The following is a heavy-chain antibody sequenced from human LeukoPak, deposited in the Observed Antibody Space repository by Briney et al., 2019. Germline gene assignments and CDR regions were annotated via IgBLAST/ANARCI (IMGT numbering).Heavy chain of an antibody. J-gene: IGHJ4*02. D-gene: IGHD4-23*01. V-gene: IGHV4-59*01. Sequence: SETLSLTCTVFGGSISSYYWSWIRQPPGKGLEWIGFIYYNGSTYYNPSLKGRVTMSVDTSKNQVSLKLTSVTAADTAVYYCARDRSGNSGYWGQGTLVTVSS. CDR3: ARDRSGNSGY. CDR2: IYYNGST. CDR1: GGSISSYY.